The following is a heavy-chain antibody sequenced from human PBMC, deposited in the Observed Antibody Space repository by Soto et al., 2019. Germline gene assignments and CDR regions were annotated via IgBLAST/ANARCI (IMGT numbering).Heavy chain of an antibody. CDR3: GGRWSGGVGY. CDR2: IYYSGST. CDR1: GGSISSYY. D-gene: IGHD3-16*01. Sequence: SETLSLTCTVSGGSISSYYWSWIRQPPGKGLEWIGYIYYSGSTNFTPALKRRVPVSGDTSKNPFSLKLSSVTAADTAFFYCGGRWSGGVGYWGRGSLVTVSS. J-gene: IGHJ4*02. V-gene: IGHV4-59*01.